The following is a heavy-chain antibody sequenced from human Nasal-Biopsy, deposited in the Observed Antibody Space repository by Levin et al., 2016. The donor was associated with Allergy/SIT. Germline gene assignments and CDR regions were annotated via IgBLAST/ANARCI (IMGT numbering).Heavy chain of an antibody. CDR3: ARHRRPYGGIIIHPYYFDD. CDR1: RGSIANNNYY. D-gene: IGHD3-16*02. CDR2: STILAIL. V-gene: IGHV4-39*01. Sequence: SETLSLTCSVSRGSIANNNYYWAWIRHAPRGRAWNGLGPSTILAILPTPPSLKSRVTISGDTSKNQFSLRLRSVTAADTATYYCARHRRPYGGIIIHPYYFDDWGQGTLATVSS. J-gene: IGHJ4*02.